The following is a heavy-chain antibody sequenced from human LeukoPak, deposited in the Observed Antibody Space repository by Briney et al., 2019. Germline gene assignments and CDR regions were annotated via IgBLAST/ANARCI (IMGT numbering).Heavy chain of an antibody. CDR2: ISYDGSNK. J-gene: IGHJ4*02. Sequence: GGSLRLSCAASGFTFSSYGMPWVRQAPGKGLEWVAVISYDGSNKYYADSVKGRFTISRDNSKNTLYLQMNSLRAEDTAVYYCAKDKGSGYSYYYFDYWGQGTLVTVSS. D-gene: IGHD5-18*01. CDR1: GFTFSSYG. V-gene: IGHV3-30*18. CDR3: AKDKGSGYSYYYFDY.